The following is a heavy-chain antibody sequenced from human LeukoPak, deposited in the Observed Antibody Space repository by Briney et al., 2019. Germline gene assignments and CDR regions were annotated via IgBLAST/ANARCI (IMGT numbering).Heavy chain of an antibody. D-gene: IGHD1-14*01. CDR3: ARQRTSQFDP. CDR2: IKQDGSEA. V-gene: IGHV3-7*01. Sequence: GGSLRLSCAASGFTFSSYWMTWVRQAPGKGLEWVANIKQDGSEAYYVDSVKGRFTVSRDNAKNSLYLQLNSLGAEDTAVYYCARQRTSQFDPWGQGTLVTVS. CDR1: GFTFSSYW. J-gene: IGHJ5*02.